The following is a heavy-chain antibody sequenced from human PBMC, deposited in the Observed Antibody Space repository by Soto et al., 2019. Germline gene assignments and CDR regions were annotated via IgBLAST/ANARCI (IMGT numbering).Heavy chain of an antibody. D-gene: IGHD6-13*01. CDR3: ASGTLSTIAAPDS. CDR1: GVTIRGSY. V-gene: IGHV4-59*01. J-gene: IGHJ4*02. CDR2: IYYTGGT. Sequence: QVQLQESGPGLVKPSETLSLTCNVSGVTIRGSYWNWIRQPPGKTLEWIGSIYYTGGTNYHPSLTRRVTISVDTSKNHFSLQFNSPTAADTAVYSCASGTLSTIAAPDSWGQGTLVTVSS.